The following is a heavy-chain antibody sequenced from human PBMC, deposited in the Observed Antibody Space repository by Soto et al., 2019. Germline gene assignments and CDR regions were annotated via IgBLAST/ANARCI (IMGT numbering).Heavy chain of an antibody. CDR2: ISNSGRT. Sequence: QVQLQESGPGLVKPSQTLSLTCTVSGGSVRRGNYYWSWIRQFPGKGLEWIGYISNSGRTHYNPALMSRITILADTSKNQFFLELRSVTAADTALYYCARADDATVSYYPDYCGQGTLVTVSS. CDR3: ARADDATVSYYPDY. D-gene: IGHD3-10*01. J-gene: IGHJ4*02. CDR1: GGSVRRGNYY. V-gene: IGHV4-31*03.